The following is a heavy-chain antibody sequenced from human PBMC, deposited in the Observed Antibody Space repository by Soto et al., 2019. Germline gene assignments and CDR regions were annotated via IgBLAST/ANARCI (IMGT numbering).Heavy chain of an antibody. CDR3: ATDGPSNSGNLYAFDI. Sequence: QAQLVQSGAEVKKSGASVRVSGKASGYTLTNYGVTWVRQAPGQGLEWLGRVTPYKADTNSAQNLQGRVTMATDTSTNTAYLELRSLRSDDTAVYFCATDGPSNSGNLYAFDIWGQGTMVTVSA. CDR2: VTPYKADT. V-gene: IGHV1-18*04. D-gene: IGHD5-12*01. CDR1: GYTLTNYG. J-gene: IGHJ3*02.